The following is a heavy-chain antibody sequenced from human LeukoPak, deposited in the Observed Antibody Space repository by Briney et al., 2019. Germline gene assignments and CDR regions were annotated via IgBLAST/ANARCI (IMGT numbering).Heavy chain of an antibody. D-gene: IGHD1-26*01. J-gene: IGHJ3*02. CDR2: ISWDSGSI. Sequence: PGRSLRLSCAASGFTFDDYAMHWVRQAPGKGLEWASGISWDSGSIGYADSVKGRFTISRDNAKNSLYLQMNSLRAEDTALYYCAKDSGSYYDAFDIWGQGTMVTVSS. CDR3: AKDSGSYYDAFDI. CDR1: GFTFDDYA. V-gene: IGHV3-9*01.